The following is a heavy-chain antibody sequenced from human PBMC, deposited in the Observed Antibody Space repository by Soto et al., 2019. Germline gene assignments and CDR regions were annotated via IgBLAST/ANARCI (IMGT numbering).Heavy chain of an antibody. D-gene: IGHD3-10*01. CDR2: IYYSGST. J-gene: IGHJ6*02. CDR3: ARVLVRGVNGYYYGMDV. V-gene: IGHV4-31*03. Sequence: SETLSLTCTVSGGSISSGGYYWSWIRQHPGKGLEWIGYIYYSGSTYYNPSLKSRVTISVDTSKNQFSLKLSSVTAADTAVYYCARVLVRGVNGYYYGMDVWGQGTTVTAP. CDR1: GGSISSGGYY.